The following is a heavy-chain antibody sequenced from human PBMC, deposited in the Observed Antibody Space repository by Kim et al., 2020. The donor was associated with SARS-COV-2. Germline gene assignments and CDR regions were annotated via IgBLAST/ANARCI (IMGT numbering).Heavy chain of an antibody. V-gene: IGHV4-59*08. Sequence: TNYNPSLTSRVTISVDTSKNQFSLKLSSVTAADTAVYYCARHGSSYGLSYWGQGTLVTVSS. CDR2: T. J-gene: IGHJ4*02. CDR3: ARHGSSYGLSY. D-gene: IGHD5-18*01.